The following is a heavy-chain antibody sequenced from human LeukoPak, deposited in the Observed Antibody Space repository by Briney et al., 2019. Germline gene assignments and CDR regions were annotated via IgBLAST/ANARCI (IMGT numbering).Heavy chain of an antibody. CDR1: GGSILDSTYY. CDR3: ARQSSGYYYGWFDP. CDR2: IFYTGNT. Sequence: SETLSLTCTVSGGSILDSTYYWAWIRQPPGKGLEWIATIFYTGNTHYNPSLKSRVTMSVDTVKNQLSLNLNSVTAADTAVYYCARQSSGYYYGWFDPWGKGTLVTVSS. V-gene: IGHV4-39*01. J-gene: IGHJ5*02. D-gene: IGHD3-22*01.